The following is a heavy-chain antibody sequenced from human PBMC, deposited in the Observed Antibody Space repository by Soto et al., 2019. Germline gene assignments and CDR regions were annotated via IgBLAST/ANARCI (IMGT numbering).Heavy chain of an antibody. V-gene: IGHV4-39*01. CDR3: ARHWLIITIVKFDP. CDR1: GGSISSSSYY. CDR2: IYYSGST. J-gene: IGHJ5*02. D-gene: IGHD3-10*01. Sequence: SETLSLTCTVSGGSISSSSYYWGWIRQPPGKGLEGIGSIYYSGSTYYNPSLKSRVTISVDTSKNQFSLKLSSVTAADTAVYYCARHWLIITIVKFDPWGQGTLVTVSS.